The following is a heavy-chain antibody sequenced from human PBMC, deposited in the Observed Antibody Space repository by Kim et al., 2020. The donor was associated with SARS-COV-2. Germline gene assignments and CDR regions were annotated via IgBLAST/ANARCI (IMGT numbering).Heavy chain of an antibody. CDR1: GFTFHDND. D-gene: IGHD3-16*01. CDR2: ICWNSGSI. Sequence: GGSLRLSCAASGFTFHDNDMHWVRQAPGKGLEWVSGICWNSGSIGYADAVKGLSTTSSDNANTFLYLIMNRLRAEDAVLYYCAEDFGVRATYYYYGLDV. J-gene: IGHJ6*01. V-gene: IGHV3-9*01. CDR3: AEDFGVRATYYYYGLDV.